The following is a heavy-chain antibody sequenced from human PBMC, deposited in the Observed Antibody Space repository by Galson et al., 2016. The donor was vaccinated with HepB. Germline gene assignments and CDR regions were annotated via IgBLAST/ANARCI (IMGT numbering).Heavy chain of an antibody. CDR1: GYSFASNY. CDR2: INPNGGNT. CDR3: ARFIGGKADAFDV. D-gene: IGHD3-3*01. V-gene: IGHV1-46*01. Sequence: SVKVSCKASGYSFASNYIFWLRQAPGQGPEWMGIINPNGGNTTYAQKFQGRLTMTTDTSTNTVYMDLSSLRYEDAVLYFCARFIGGKADAFDVWGQGTMVTVSS. J-gene: IGHJ3*01.